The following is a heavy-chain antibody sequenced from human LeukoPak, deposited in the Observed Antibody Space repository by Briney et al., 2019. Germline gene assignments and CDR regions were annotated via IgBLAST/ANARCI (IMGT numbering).Heavy chain of an antibody. CDR1: GFTFRSFA. D-gene: IGHD2-2*01. CDR3: VPDSKEIPPAMDY. V-gene: IGHV3-23*01. J-gene: IGHJ4*02. CDR2: VSESGGST. Sequence: PGGSLRLSCAASGFTFRSFAMYWVRQAPGKGLEWVSGVSESGGSTSKADSVKGRFTISRDNSKDTLYLQMNSLRAEDTAIYYCVPDSKEIPPAMDYWGQGTLVTVSS.